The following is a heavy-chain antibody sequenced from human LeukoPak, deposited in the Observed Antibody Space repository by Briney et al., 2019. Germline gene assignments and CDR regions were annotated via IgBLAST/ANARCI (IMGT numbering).Heavy chain of an antibody. CDR1: GGSISSGDYY. Sequence: SQTLSPTCTVSGGSISSGDYYWSWIRQPPGKSLEWIGYIYYSGSTYYNPSLKSRVTISVDTSKNQFSLKLSSVTAADTAVYYCARGDRSRSGDLFDPWGQGTLVTVS. V-gene: IGHV4-30-4*08. CDR3: ARGDRSRSGDLFDP. CDR2: IYYSGST. D-gene: IGHD1-26*01. J-gene: IGHJ5*02.